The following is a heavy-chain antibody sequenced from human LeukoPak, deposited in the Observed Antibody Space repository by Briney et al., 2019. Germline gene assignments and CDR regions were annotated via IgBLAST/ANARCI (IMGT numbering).Heavy chain of an antibody. CDR3: ASWGGYHDSSGYPTPYYFDY. V-gene: IGHV3-30-3*01. J-gene: IGHJ4*02. CDR2: ISYDGSNK. Sequence: GGSLRLSCAASGFTFSSYAMHWVRQAPGKGLEWVAVISYDGSNKYYADSVKGRFTISRDNSKNTLYLQMNSLRAEDTAVYYCASWGGYHDSSGYPTPYYFDYWGQGTLVTVSS. D-gene: IGHD3-22*01. CDR1: GFTFSSYA.